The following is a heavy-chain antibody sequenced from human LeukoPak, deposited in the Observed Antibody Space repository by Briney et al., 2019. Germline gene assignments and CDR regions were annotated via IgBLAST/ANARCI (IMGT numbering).Heavy chain of an antibody. CDR2: ISYDGSNK. Sequence: PGRSLRLSCAASGFTFSSYAMHWVRQAPGKGLEWVAVISYDGSNKYYADSVKGRFTISRDNAKNSLYLQMNSLRAEDTAVYYCARDWVDLLTGYRAIDYWGQGTLVTVSS. J-gene: IGHJ4*02. V-gene: IGHV3-30*04. CDR1: GFTFSSYA. D-gene: IGHD3-9*01. CDR3: ARDWVDLLTGYRAIDY.